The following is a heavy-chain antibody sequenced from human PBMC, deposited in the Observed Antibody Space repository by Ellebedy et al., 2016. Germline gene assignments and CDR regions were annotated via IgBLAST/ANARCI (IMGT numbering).Heavy chain of an antibody. V-gene: IGHV3-23*01. J-gene: IGHJ4*02. CDR3: RQGHYFDQ. Sequence: ESLKISXPTSGFTFSNYFMTWIRRAPGKGLEWVATMSAGGDNTFFADSVKGRFTISRDNSKNTLYLQMNNLRVEDTALYYCRQGHYFDQWGQGALVTVSS. CDR2: MSAGGDNT. CDR1: GFTFSNYF.